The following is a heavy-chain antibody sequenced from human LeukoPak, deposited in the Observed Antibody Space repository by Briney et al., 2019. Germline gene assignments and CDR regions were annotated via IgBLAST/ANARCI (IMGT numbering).Heavy chain of an antibody. CDR2: INSSGGST. D-gene: IGHD6-6*01. J-gene: IGHJ4*02. CDR1: GYTFTSYY. Sequence: GASVKVSCKASGYTFTSYYIHWVRQAPGQGLEWLGLINSSGGSTGYAEKFQGRVTLTRDTSTSTVYMQLRNLRSEDTAVYYCARGTLGIAPLAARRGFYFDYWGQGTLVTVSS. CDR3: ARGTLGIAPLAARRGFYFDY. V-gene: IGHV1-46*01.